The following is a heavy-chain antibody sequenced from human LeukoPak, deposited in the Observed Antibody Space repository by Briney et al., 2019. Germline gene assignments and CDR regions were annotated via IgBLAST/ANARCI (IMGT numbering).Heavy chain of an antibody. CDR3: AMTTQDY. J-gene: IGHJ4*02. Sequence: PGWSLRLSCAASGCTFSSYWMYWVHQAPGKGLVWVSRINSDGSSTSYADSVKGRFTISRDNAKNTLYLQMNSLRAEDAAVYYCAMTTQDYWGQGTLVTVSS. D-gene: IGHD4-11*01. CDR2: INSDGSST. V-gene: IGHV3-74*01. CDR1: GCTFSSYW.